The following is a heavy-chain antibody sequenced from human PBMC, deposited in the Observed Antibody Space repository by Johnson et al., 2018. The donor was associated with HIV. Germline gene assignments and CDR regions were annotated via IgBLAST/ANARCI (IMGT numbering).Heavy chain of an antibody. J-gene: IGHJ3*02. D-gene: IGHD2-21*01. CDR2: INWNGGST. Sequence: SGINWNGGSTGYADSVKGRFTISRDNAKNSLYLQMNSLKPEDTALYYCTKGIVVGTPHDAFDIWGQGTMVTVSS. V-gene: IGHV3-20*03. CDR3: TKGIVVGTPHDAFDI.